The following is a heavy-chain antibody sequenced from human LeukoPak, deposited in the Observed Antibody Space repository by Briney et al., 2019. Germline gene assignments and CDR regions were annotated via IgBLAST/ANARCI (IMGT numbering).Heavy chain of an antibody. D-gene: IGHD4-23*01. Sequence: SETLSLTCTVSGGSISSSSYYWGWIRQPPGKGLEWIGSIYYSGSTYYNPSLKSRVTISVDTSKNQFSLKLSSVTAADTAVYYCARHRATVVTLDYWGQGTLVTVSS. J-gene: IGHJ4*02. CDR1: GGSISSSSYY. V-gene: IGHV4-39*01. CDR3: ARHRATVVTLDY. CDR2: IYYSGST.